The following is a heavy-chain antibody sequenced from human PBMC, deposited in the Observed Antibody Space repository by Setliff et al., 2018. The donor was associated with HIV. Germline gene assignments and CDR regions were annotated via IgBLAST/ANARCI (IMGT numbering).Heavy chain of an antibody. V-gene: IGHV4-4*07. J-gene: IGHJ4*02. CDR3: ARDEGRAPGSWRDQSASWYLDY. CDR2: ISAAGTI. CDR1: GGSISGYY. Sequence: SETLSLTCTVSGGSISGYYWGWIRQPPGKGMEFIGRISAAGTINYNPSLRSRVTLSVDTSEKQFSLTVNSVTATDTAVYFCARDEGRAPGSWRDQSASWYLDYWGQGILVTVSS. D-gene: IGHD6-13*01.